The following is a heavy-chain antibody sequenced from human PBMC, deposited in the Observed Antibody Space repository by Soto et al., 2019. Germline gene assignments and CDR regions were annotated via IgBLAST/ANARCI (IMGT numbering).Heavy chain of an antibody. CDR1: GGSISSSSYY. V-gene: IGHV4-39*01. CDR2: IYYSGST. CDR3: ASALVYCSGGSCYDY. Sequence: SETLSLTXTVSGGSISSSSYYWGWIRQPPGKGLEWIGSIYYSGSTYYNPSLKSRVTISVDTSKNQFSLKLSSVTAADTAVYYCASALVYCSGGSCYDYWGQGTLVTVSS. J-gene: IGHJ4*02. D-gene: IGHD2-15*01.